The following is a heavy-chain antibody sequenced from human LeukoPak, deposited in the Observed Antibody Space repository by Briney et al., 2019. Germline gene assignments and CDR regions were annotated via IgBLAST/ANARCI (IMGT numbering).Heavy chain of an antibody. V-gene: IGHV3-43D*03. Sequence: GSLRLSCAASGFTFDDYAMHWVRQAPGQGLECVSLISWDGDSTYYSDSVKGRFTISRDNNKNSLYLQMNSLRTEDTALYYCATAPYDSIGIFDYWGQGTLVTVSS. CDR1: GFTFDDYA. CDR2: ISWDGDST. J-gene: IGHJ4*02. D-gene: IGHD3-22*01. CDR3: ATAPYDSIGIFDY.